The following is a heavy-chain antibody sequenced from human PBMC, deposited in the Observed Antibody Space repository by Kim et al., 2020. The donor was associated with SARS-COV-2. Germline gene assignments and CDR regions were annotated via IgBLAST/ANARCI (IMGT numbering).Heavy chain of an antibody. D-gene: IGHD3-10*01. V-gene: IGHV3-74*01. CDR1: RFTFNNYW. CDR3: ARGFFRDGVDG. J-gene: IGHJ6*02. CDR2: ISSDGSIT. Sequence: GGSLRLSWAVARFTFNNYWINWVRHAPGKGLVWVSRISSDGSITNYADSVKGRFTMSRDNAENTLYPQMNSLRAEETAVYYCARGFFRDGVDGWGPGTTVAVSS.